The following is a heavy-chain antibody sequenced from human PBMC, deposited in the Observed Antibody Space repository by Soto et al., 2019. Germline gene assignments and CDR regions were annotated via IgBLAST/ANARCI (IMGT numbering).Heavy chain of an antibody. CDR3: AKSDYYGSSQYFQH. CDR2: ISYDGSNK. D-gene: IGHD3-10*01. Sequence: GGSLRLSCAASGFTFSSYGIHWVRQAPGKGLEWVAVISYDGSNKYYADSVKGRFTISRDNSKNTLYLQMNSLRAEDTAVYYCAKSDYYGSSQYFQHWGQGTLVTVSS. V-gene: IGHV3-30*18. CDR1: GFTFSSYG. J-gene: IGHJ1*01.